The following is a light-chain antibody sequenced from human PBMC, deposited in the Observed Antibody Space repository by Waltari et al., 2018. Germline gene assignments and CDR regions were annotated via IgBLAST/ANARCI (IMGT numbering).Light chain of an antibody. J-gene: IGKJ1*01. CDR1: QSVSSN. V-gene: IGKV3-15*01. Sequence: EIVMTQSPATLSVSPGDSATLSCRASQSVSSNLAWYQQNPGQAPRLLIYGASTRATGVPARFSGSGSGTEFTLTISSLQSEDFAVYYCQQYNDWPRTFGQGTKVEIK. CDR2: GAS. CDR3: QQYNDWPRT.